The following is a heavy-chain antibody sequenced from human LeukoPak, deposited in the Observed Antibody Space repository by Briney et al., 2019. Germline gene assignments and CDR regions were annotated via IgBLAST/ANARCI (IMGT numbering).Heavy chain of an antibody. CDR1: GYTFTGYY. CDR3: ARDRVVVVVAATRRNWFDP. D-gene: IGHD2-15*01. V-gene: IGHV1-2*06. J-gene: IGHJ5*02. CDR2: INPNSGGT. Sequence: GASVKVSCKAPGYTFTGYYMHWVRQAPGQGLEWMGRINPNSGGTNYAQKFQGRVTMTRDTSISTAYMELSRLRSDDTAVYYCARDRVVVVVAATRRNWFDPWGQGTLVTVSS.